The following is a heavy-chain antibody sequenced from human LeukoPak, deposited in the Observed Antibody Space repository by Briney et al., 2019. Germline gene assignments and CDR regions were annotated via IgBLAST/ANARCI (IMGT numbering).Heavy chain of an antibody. CDR3: ARDLNYHSGGFYVRYFDY. D-gene: IGHD3-22*01. CDR1: GGSLSPYY. CDR2: ISYSGST. Sequence: SETLSLTCTVSGGSLSPYYWSWIRQSPGKGLEWIGYISYSGSTNSHPSLKSRVTISVDMSKPQFYLELSSVTAADTAVYYCARDLNYHSGGFYVRYFDYWGQGTLVTVSS. J-gene: IGHJ4*02. V-gene: IGHV4-59*01.